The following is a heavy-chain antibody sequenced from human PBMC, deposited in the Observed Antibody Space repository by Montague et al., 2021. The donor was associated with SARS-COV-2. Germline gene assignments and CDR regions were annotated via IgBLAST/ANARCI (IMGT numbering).Heavy chain of an antibody. Sequence: SLRLSFSASGFTFNSYPMTWVRQAPGKGLEWVSVVYSGGTTTYYADSVKGRFTISRDNSKNTLYLEMNSLRAEDTAIYYCAKDRVPSSSWYDGMDVWGQGTTVIVSS. CDR3: AKDRVPSSSWYDGMDV. V-gene: IGHV3-23*03. CDR1: GFTFNSYP. D-gene: IGHD6-13*01. CDR2: VYSGGTTT. J-gene: IGHJ6*02.